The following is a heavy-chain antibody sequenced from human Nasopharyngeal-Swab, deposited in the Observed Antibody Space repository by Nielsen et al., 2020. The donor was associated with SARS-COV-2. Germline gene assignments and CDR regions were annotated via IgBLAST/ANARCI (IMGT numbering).Heavy chain of an antibody. CDR3: ARLKYDFWNGPPEDY. V-gene: IGHV3-7*01. Sequence: GGSLRLSCAASGFIFSDQYMSWVRQAPGKGLEWVANIKQDGSEIYYVDSLKGRFTISRDNAKNSLYLQMNSLRAEDTAVYYCARLKYDFWNGPPEDYWGQGTLVTVSS. D-gene: IGHD3-3*01. CDR2: IKQDGSEI. J-gene: IGHJ4*02. CDR1: GFIFSDQY.